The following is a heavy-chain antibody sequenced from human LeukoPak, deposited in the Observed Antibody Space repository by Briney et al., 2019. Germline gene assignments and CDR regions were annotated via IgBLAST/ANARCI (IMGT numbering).Heavy chain of an antibody. D-gene: IGHD3-22*01. J-gene: IGHJ3*02. CDR1: GFTFSDYY. Sequence: GGSLRLSCAASGFTFSDYYMSWIRQAPGKGQEWVSHISRSGSTRYYADSLKGRFTISRDNAKNSLYLQMNSLRAEDTAVYYCARTAYYYDSSGYDDAFDIWGQGTMVTVSS. V-gene: IGHV3-11*01. CDR2: ISRSGSTR. CDR3: ARTAYYYDSSGYDDAFDI.